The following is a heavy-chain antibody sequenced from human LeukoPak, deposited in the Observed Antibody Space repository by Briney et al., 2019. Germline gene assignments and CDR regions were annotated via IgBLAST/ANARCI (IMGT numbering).Heavy chain of an antibody. CDR1: GFTFSSYW. V-gene: IGHV3-7*01. Sequence: PGGSLRLSCAASGFTFSSYWMSWVRQAPGKGLEWVANIKQDGSEKYYVDSVKGRFTISRDNAKNSLYLQLNSLRAEDTAVYYCARVDGRLADSGVAYYFDYWGQGTLVTVSS. CDR2: IKQDGSEK. CDR3: ARVDGRLADSGVAYYFDY. J-gene: IGHJ4*02. D-gene: IGHD5-24*01.